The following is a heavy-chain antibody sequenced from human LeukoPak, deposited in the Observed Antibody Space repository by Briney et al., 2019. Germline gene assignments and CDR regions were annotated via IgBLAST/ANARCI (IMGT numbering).Heavy chain of an antibody. CDR3: ASLRYSSSRPNYYYYYMDV. J-gene: IGHJ6*03. CDR1: GGSFSGYY. Sequence: SETLSLTCAVYGGSFSGYYWSWIRHPPGQGLEWIGEINHSGSTNYNPSLKSRVTISVDTSKNQYSLKLSSVTAADTAVYYCASLRYSSSRPNYYYYYMDVWGKGTTVTVSS. CDR2: INHSGST. D-gene: IGHD6-6*01. V-gene: IGHV4-34*01.